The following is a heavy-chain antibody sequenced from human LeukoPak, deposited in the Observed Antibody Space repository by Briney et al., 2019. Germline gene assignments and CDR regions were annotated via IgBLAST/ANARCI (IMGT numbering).Heavy chain of an antibody. J-gene: IGHJ6*02. CDR3: VREQRSYDFSSVFYIAHGMDV. Sequence: SETLSLICTVSGGSIGSFYWSWIRQPPGKGLEWIGYIYYTGTTNYNPSLKSRVTISVDTSKNQLSLKLSSATAADTAVYYCVREQRSYDFSSVFYIAHGMDVWGQGTPVTVSS. D-gene: IGHD3-3*01. V-gene: IGHV4-59*01. CDR2: IYYTGTT. CDR1: GGSIGSFY.